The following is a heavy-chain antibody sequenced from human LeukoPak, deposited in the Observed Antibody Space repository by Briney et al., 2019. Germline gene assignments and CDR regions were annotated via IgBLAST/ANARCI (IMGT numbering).Heavy chain of an antibody. CDR3: ARDTENSSSWYLY. J-gene: IGHJ4*02. CDR1: GFTFSNYA. Sequence: PGGSLRLSCAASGFTFSNYAIKWVRQAPGKGLEWVSSISSSSYIYYADSVKGRFTISRDNAKNSLYLQMNSLRAEDTAVYYCARDTENSSSWYLYWGQGTLVTVSS. CDR2: ISSSSYI. V-gene: IGHV3-21*01. D-gene: IGHD6-13*01.